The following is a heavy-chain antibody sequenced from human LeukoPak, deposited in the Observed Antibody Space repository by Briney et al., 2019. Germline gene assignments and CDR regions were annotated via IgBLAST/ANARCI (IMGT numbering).Heavy chain of an antibody. D-gene: IGHD6-6*01. Sequence: SETLSLTCTVSGDSLSSSSYYWGWLRQPPGKGLEWIGSIYYSGSTYYNPSLKSRVTISVDTSKNQFSLKLSSVTAADTAVYYCASSYSSSSGFDYWGQGTLVTVSS. CDR3: ASSYSSSSGFDY. V-gene: IGHV4-39*01. CDR2: IYYSGST. J-gene: IGHJ4*02. CDR1: GDSLSSSSYY.